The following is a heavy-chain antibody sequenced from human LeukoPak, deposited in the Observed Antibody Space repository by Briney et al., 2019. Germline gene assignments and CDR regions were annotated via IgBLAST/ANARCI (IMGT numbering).Heavy chain of an antibody. CDR3: VRVGFTTSWSNFDY. CDR1: GYTFTGYY. Sequence: GASVKVSCKASGYTFTGYYMHWVRQAPGQGLEWMGWINPNSGGTNYAQKFQGRVTMASDTSISTAYMELNSLMSDDTAVYYCVRVGFTTSWSNFDYWGQGTLVTVSS. V-gene: IGHV1-2*02. CDR2: INPNSGGT. D-gene: IGHD2-2*01. J-gene: IGHJ4*02.